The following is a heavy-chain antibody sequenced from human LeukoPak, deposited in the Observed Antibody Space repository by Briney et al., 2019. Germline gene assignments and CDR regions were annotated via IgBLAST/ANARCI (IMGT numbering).Heavy chain of an antibody. V-gene: IGHV1-69*04. J-gene: IGHJ5*02. CDR3: AGGDCSGGSCYFPGWFDP. CDR1: GGTFSSYA. CDR2: IIPILGVA. D-gene: IGHD2-15*01. Sequence: ASVKVSCKASGGTFSSYAISWVRQAPGQGLEWMGRIIPILGVANYAQKFQGRVTITADKSTSTAYMELSSLRSEDTAVYYCAGGDCSGGSCYFPGWFDPWGQGTLVTVSS.